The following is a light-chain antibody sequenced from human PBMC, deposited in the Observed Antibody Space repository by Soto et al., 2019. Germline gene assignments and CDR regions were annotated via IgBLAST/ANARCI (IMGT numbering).Light chain of an antibody. J-gene: IGLJ3*02. CDR3: SSYTSSSTLV. Sequence: QSALTQPASVSGSLGQSITISCTGTTSDVGAYNYVFWYQQHPGKAPQLVIYDVTNRPSGVSNRFSGSKSGNTASLTISGLQAEDEADYYCSSYTSSSTLVFGGGTKLTVL. V-gene: IGLV2-14*03. CDR2: DVT. CDR1: TSDVGAYNY.